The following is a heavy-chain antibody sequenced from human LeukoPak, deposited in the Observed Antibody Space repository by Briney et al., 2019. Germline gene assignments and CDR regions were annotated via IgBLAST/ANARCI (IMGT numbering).Heavy chain of an antibody. CDR3: ALPSGGGDDLIGSFDY. J-gene: IGHJ4*02. CDR1: GYTFTSYG. V-gene: IGHV1-69*13. CDR2: IIPIFGTA. D-gene: IGHD2-21*02. Sequence: GASVKVSCKASGYTFTSYGISWVRQAPGQGLEWMGGIIPIFGTANYAQKFQGRVTITADESTSTAYMELSSLRSEDTAVYYCALPSGGGDDLIGSFDYWGQGTLVTVSS.